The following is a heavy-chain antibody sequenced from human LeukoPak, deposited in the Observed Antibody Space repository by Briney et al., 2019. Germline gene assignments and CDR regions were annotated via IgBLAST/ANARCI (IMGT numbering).Heavy chain of an antibody. V-gene: IGHV3-33*01. Sequence: GRSLRLSCAASGFTFSSYGMHWVRQAPGKGLEWVAVIWYDGSNKYYADSVKGRFTISRDNSKNTLYLQMSSLRAEDTAVYYCARNRYYYDSSGYYPYYFDYWGQGTLVTVSS. CDR2: IWYDGSNK. D-gene: IGHD3-22*01. CDR1: GFTFSSYG. J-gene: IGHJ4*02. CDR3: ARNRYYYDSSGYYPYYFDY.